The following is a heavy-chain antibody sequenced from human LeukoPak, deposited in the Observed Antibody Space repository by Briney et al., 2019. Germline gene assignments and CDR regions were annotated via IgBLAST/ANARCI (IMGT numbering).Heavy chain of an antibody. CDR1: GGSISSYY. D-gene: IGHD2-21*01. CDR2: IYYSGST. CDR3: ARGGGYYYFDY. Sequence: SETLSLTCTASGGSISSYYWSWIRQPPGKGLEWIGYIYYSGSTNYNPSLKSRVTISVDTSKNQFSLKLSSVTAADTAVYYCARGGGYYYFDYWGQGTLVTVSS. J-gene: IGHJ4*02. V-gene: IGHV4-59*01.